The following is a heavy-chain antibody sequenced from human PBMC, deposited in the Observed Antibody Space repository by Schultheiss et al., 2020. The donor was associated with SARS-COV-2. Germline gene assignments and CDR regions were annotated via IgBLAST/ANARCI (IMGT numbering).Heavy chain of an antibody. CDR1: GGSISSYY. CDR2: INHSGST. CDR3: AGIDYGDYNDFDL. D-gene: IGHD4-17*01. Sequence: SQTLSLTCTVSGGSISSYYWSWIRQPPGKGLEWIGEINHSGSTNYNPSLKSRVTISVDTSKNQFSLKLSSVTAADTAVYYCAGIDYGDYNDFDLWGRGTLVTVSS. V-gene: IGHV4-34*01. J-gene: IGHJ2*01.